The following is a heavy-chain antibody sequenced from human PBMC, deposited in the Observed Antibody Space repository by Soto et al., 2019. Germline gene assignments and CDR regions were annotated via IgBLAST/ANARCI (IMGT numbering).Heavy chain of an antibody. CDR2: IHYSGRT. J-gene: IGHJ4*02. CDR3: VRVGVGIGNHFDS. V-gene: IGHV4-59*12. D-gene: IGHD1-26*01. CDR1: NGSISGFY. Sequence: PSETLSLTCSVSNGSISGFYWTWIRQPPGKILEWIGYIHYSGRTDYNPSLTSRATMSVDTSKNQFSLNLKSITAADTAVYYCVRVGVGIGNHFDSWGRGTQVTVSS.